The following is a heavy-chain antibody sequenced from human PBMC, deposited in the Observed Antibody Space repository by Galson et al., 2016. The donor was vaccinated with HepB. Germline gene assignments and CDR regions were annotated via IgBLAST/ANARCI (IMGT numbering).Heavy chain of an antibody. CDR2: ITWNSDDL. Sequence: SLRLSCAASEFTFEDFTMHWVRQIPGKGLEWVSGITWNSDDLGYAASVKGRLTVSRDHVKNSLVLEMSSLRSEDTALYYCVKQRAPWSVTGGFDPWGQGTLVIVSS. CDR3: VKQRAPWSVTGGFDP. J-gene: IGHJ5*02. CDR1: EFTFEDFT. V-gene: IGHV3-9*01. D-gene: IGHD2-21*02.